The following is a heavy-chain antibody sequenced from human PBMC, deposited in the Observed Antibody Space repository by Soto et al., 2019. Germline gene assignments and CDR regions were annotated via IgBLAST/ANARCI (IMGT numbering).Heavy chain of an antibody. CDR1: SGSISSSNW. Sequence: QVQLQESGPGLVKPSGTLSLTCAVSSGSISSSNWWSWVRQPPGKGLEWIGEIYHSGSTNYNPSLKSRVTISVDKSKNQFSLKLSSVTAADTAVYYCAREAQGYWSSTSCPTGRAFDIWGQGTMVTVSS. J-gene: IGHJ3*02. CDR2: IYHSGST. V-gene: IGHV4-4*02. CDR3: AREAQGYWSSTSCPTGRAFDI. D-gene: IGHD2-2*01.